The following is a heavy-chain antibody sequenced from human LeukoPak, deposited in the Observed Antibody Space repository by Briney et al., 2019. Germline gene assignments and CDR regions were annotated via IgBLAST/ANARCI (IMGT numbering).Heavy chain of an antibody. CDR1: GFTFSSYG. CDR2: ISYDGSNK. V-gene: IGHV3-30*18. CDR3: ANLYDILTGYPNYAFDI. Sequence: GGSLRLSCAASGFTFSSYGIHWVRQAPGKGLEWVAVISYDGSNKYYADSVKGRFTISRDNSKNTLYLQMNSLRAEDTAVYYCANLYDILTGYPNYAFDIWGQGTMVTVSS. D-gene: IGHD3-9*01. J-gene: IGHJ3*02.